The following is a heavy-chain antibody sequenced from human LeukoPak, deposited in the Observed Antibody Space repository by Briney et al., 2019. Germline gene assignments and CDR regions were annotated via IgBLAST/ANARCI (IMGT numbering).Heavy chain of an antibody. J-gene: IGHJ3*02. CDR1: GFTFSSYG. CDR3: AKDFSYNDAFDI. D-gene: IGHD1-1*01. Sequence: GGSLGLSCAASGFTFSSYGMHWVRQAPGKGLEWVAVIWYDGSNKYYGDSVKGRFTISRDNSKNTLYLQMNSLRAEDTAVYYCAKDFSYNDAFDIWGQGTMVTVSS. CDR2: IWYDGSNK. V-gene: IGHV3-30*02.